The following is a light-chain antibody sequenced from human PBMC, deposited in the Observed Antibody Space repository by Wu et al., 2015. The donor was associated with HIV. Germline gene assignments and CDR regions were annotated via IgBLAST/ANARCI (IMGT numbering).Light chain of an antibody. V-gene: IGKV3-15*01. CDR3: QQYNNWPPLT. Sequence: EIVMTQSPATLSVSPGERATLSCRASQSVSNNLAWYQQKFGQAPRLLIYGASTRATGIPARFSGSGSGTEFTLTISSLQSEDFAVYYCQQYNNWPPLTFGGGTKVEIK. CDR2: GAS. CDR1: QSVSNN. J-gene: IGKJ4*01.